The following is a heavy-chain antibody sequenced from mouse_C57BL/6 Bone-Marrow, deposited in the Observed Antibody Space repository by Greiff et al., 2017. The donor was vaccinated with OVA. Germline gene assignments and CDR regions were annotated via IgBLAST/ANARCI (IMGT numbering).Heavy chain of an antibody. CDR3: AGGIITTVVSMDY. CDR1: GYTFTSYW. V-gene: IGHV1-59*01. D-gene: IGHD1-1*01. Sequence: VQLQQPGAELVRPGTSVKLSCKASGYTFTSYWMHWVKQRPGQGLEWIGVIDPSDSYTNYNQKFKGKATLTVDTSSSTAYMQLSSLTSEDSAVYSGAGGIITTVVSMDYWGQGTSVTVSS. J-gene: IGHJ4*01. CDR2: IDPSDSYT.